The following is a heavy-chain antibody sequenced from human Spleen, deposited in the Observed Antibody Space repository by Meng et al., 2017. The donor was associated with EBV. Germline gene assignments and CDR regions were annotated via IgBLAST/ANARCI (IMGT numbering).Heavy chain of an antibody. Sequence: QVQLQESGPGPVKPSETPSLSRPHSGASVSSGSYYWSWIRQPPGKGLEYIGHIYYSRNTKYNPSLKSRVTISVDTSKNHFSLRLSSVTAADTAVYYCARIGYSTGWFATDYWGQGTLVTVSS. V-gene: IGHV4-61*03. D-gene: IGHD6-19*01. CDR3: ARIGYSTGWFATDY. CDR1: GASVSSGSYY. J-gene: IGHJ4*02. CDR2: IYYSRNT.